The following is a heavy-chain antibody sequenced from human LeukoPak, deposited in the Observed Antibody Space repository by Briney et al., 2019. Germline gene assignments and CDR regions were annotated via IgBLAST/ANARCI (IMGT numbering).Heavy chain of an antibody. CDR1: GFAFSSYA. CDR3: AKQQLVLPAGYFDY. CDR2: ISGSGGST. Sequence: GGSLRLSCAASGFAFSSYAMSWVRQAPGKGLEWVSAISGSGGSTYYADSVKGRFTISRDNSKNTLYLQMNSLRAEDTAVYYCAKQQLVLPAGYFDYWGQGTLVTVSS. D-gene: IGHD6-13*01. J-gene: IGHJ4*02. V-gene: IGHV3-23*01.